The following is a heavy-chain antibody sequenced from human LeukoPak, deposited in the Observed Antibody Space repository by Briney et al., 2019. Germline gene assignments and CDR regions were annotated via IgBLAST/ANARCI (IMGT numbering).Heavy chain of an antibody. CDR3: AGHSSSSDGWFDP. J-gene: IGHJ5*02. V-gene: IGHV1-2*02. CDR1: GYTFTGYY. CDR2: INPHNGGT. D-gene: IGHD6-6*01. Sequence: GASVKVSCKASGYTFTGYYMHWVRQAPGQGLVWMGWINPHNGGTNYGQKFQGRVTMTRDTSINTVYMEVTRLTSADTAIYYCAGHSSSSDGWFDPWGQGIQVTVSS.